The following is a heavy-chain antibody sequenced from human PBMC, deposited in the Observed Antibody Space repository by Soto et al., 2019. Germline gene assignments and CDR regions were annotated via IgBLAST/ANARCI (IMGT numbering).Heavy chain of an antibody. CDR1: GFTFDDYS. V-gene: IGHV3-43*01. J-gene: IGHJ4*01. CDR2: ITWDGGST. CDR3: AKEKNRVFDY. Sequence: EVHLVVSGGLVVRPGGSLRLSCAASGFTFDDYSMHWVRQPPGKGLEWVSLITWDGGSTFYSDSVKGRFTISRDNSKNSLVLQMNSLTTEDTALYYCAKEKNRVFDYWGHRTLVTVSS.